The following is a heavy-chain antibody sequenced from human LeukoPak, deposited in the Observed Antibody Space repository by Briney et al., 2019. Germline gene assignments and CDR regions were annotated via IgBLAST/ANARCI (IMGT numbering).Heavy chain of an antibody. V-gene: IGHV4-38-2*02. Sequence: SETLSLTCTVSGYSISSGYYWGWIRQPPGKGLEWIGSIYHSGSTYYNPSLKSRVTISVDTSKNQFSLKLSSVTAADTAVYYCARALFEYSSSGPGDVWGKGTTVTVSS. J-gene: IGHJ6*04. CDR1: GYSISSGYY. CDR2: IYHSGST. D-gene: IGHD6-6*01. CDR3: ARALFEYSSSGPGDV.